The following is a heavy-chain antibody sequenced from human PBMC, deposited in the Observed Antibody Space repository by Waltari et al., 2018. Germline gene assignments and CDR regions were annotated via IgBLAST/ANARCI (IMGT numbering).Heavy chain of an antibody. CDR2: INHSGST. D-gene: IGHD1-26*01. CDR3: ARMGGPYGVFDY. Sequence: QVQLQQWGAGLLKPSETLSLTCAVYGGSFSGYYWSWIRQPPGKGLEWIGEINHSGSTNYNPSLKSRVTISVDTSKNQFSLKLSSVTAADTAVYYCARMGGPYGVFDYWGQGTLVTVSS. V-gene: IGHV4-34*01. J-gene: IGHJ4*02. CDR1: GGSFSGYY.